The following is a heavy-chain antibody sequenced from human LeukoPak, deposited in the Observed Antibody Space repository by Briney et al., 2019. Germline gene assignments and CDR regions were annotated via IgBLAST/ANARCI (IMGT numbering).Heavy chain of an antibody. CDR2: ISGSGGST. CDR1: GFTFSSYA. D-gene: IGHD6-13*01. J-gene: IGHJ4*02. V-gene: IGHV3-23*01. CDR3: ARVVIAAAGTSPRDY. Sequence: GGSLRLSCAASGFTFSSYAMSWVRQAPGKGLEWVSAISGSGGSTYYADSVKGRFTISRDNSKNTLYLQMNSLRAEDTAVYYCARVVIAAAGTSPRDYWGQGTLVTVSS.